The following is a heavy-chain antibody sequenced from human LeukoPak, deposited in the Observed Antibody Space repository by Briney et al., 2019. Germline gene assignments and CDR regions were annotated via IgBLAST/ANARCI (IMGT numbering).Heavy chain of an antibody. V-gene: IGHV4-39*01. CDR1: GRSFNSNSYY. CDR2: IYYSGRT. D-gene: IGHD2-21*01. Sequence: SETLSLTWAVYGRSFNSNSYYWAWVRQPPGKGLEWIGSIYYSGRTFYNPSLKSRVTISVDTSKNQFSLRLSSVTAADTAVYYCAPQQGRNLVNYFDYWGQGTLVTVSS. J-gene: IGHJ4*02. CDR3: APQQGRNLVNYFDY.